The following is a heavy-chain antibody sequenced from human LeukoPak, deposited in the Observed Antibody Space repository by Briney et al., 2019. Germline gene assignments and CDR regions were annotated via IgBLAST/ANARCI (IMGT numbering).Heavy chain of an antibody. Sequence: KPSETLSLTCTVSGGFISSSSYYWGWIRQPPGKGLEWIGSIYCSGSTYYNPSLKSRVTISVDTSKNQFSLKLSSVTAADTAVYYCARCGIAARPDRTFDYWGQGTLVTVSS. V-gene: IGHV4-39*01. J-gene: IGHJ4*02. CDR3: ARCGIAARPDRTFDY. CDR2: IYCSGST. D-gene: IGHD6-13*01. CDR1: GGFISSSSYY.